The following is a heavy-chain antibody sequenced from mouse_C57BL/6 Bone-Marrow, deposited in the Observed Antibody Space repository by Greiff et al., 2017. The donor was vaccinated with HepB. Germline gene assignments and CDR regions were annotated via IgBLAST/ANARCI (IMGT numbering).Heavy chain of an antibody. CDR2: ISNGGGST. Sequence: EVQLVESGGGLVQPGGSLKLSCAASGFTFSDYYMYWVRQTPEKRLEWVAYISNGGGSTYYPDTVKGRFTISRDNAKNTLYLQMSRLKSEVTAMYYCARHVRQLRPDYYAMDYWGQGTSVTVSS. V-gene: IGHV5-12*01. CDR1: GFTFSDYY. CDR3: ARHVRQLRPDYYAMDY. J-gene: IGHJ4*01. D-gene: IGHD3-2*02.